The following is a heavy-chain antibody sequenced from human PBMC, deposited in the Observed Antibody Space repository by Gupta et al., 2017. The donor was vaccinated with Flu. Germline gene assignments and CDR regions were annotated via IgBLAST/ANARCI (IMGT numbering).Heavy chain of an antibody. CDR3: ARHFSDRDAFDN. CDR2: ISSSSSYI. Sequence: EVPLLESGGALVKPGGSLRLSCAASGFTFLPYYITWFRQPPGRGLEWVSSISSSSSYIYSAESMNGLFTTCRDNANTSLFLKKRILGADDTALYYCARHFSDRDAFDNWGQGTMVTVSS. CDR1: GFTFLPYY. V-gene: IGHV3-21*01. J-gene: IGHJ3*02.